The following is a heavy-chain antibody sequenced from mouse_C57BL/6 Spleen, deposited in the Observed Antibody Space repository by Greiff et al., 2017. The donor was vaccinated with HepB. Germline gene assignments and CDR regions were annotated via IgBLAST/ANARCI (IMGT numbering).Heavy chain of an antibody. CDR1: GYTFTSYW. J-gene: IGHJ2*01. CDR2: IHPNSGST. V-gene: IGHV1-64*01. Sequence: VQLQQPGAELVKPGASVKLSCKASGYTFTSYWMHWVKQRPGQGLEWIGMIHPNSGSTNYNEKFKSKATLTVDKSSSTAYMQLSSLTSEDSAVYYCARGLTTVVATGYFDYWGQGTTLTVSS. D-gene: IGHD1-1*01. CDR3: ARGLTTVVATGYFDY.